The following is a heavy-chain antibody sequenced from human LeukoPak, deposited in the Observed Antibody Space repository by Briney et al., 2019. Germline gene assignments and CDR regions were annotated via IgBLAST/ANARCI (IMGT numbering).Heavy chain of an antibody. Sequence: PSETLSLTCTVSGGSISSGSYYWSWIRQPAGKGLEWIGRIYTSGSTNYNPSLKSRVTISVDTSKNQFSLKLSSVTAADTAVYHCARDATTRYCSSTSCYAFDYWGQGTLVTVSS. CDR2: IYTSGST. CDR3: ARDATTRYCSSTSCYAFDY. J-gene: IGHJ4*02. CDR1: GGSISSGSYY. D-gene: IGHD2-2*01. V-gene: IGHV4-61*02.